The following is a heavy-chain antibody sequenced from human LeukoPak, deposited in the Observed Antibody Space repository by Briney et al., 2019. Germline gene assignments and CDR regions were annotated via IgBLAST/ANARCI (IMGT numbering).Heavy chain of an antibody. D-gene: IGHD3-3*01. CDR3: ARPGQLETLYYGMDV. CDR1: GGSFSGYQ. J-gene: IGHJ6*02. CDR2: INHSGSA. V-gene: IGHV4-34*01. Sequence: PSETLSLTCAVYGGSFSGYQWSWIRQSPGKGLELIGEINHSGSANYNPSLRSRVTISVDTSKNQFSLKVRSVTAADTAVYYCARPGQLETLYYGMDVWGQGTTVTVS.